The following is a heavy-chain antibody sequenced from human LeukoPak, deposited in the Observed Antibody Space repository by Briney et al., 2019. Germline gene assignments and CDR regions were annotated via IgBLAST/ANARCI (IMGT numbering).Heavy chain of an antibody. D-gene: IGHD3-22*01. Sequence: GGSLRLSCAASGFTFSSYWMHWVRQAPGKGRVWVSRINSDGSSTSYADSVKGRFTISRDNAKNTLYLQMNSLRAEDTAVYYCARGGSSGYYFIYYFDYWGQGTLVTVSS. CDR2: INSDGSST. V-gene: IGHV3-74*01. CDR3: ARGGSSGYYFIYYFDY. J-gene: IGHJ4*02. CDR1: GFTFSSYW.